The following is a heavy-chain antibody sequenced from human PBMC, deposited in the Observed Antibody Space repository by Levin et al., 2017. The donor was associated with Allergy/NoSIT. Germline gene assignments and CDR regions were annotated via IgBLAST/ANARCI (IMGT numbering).Heavy chain of an antibody. CDR1: EFTFSTSG. Sequence: GGSLRLSCAASEFTFSTSGMSWVRQAPGKGLEWVSSISGSGGRTYYADSVKGRFTISRDNSKNTLYLQMNTLRAEDTAVYYCAKLVDDGGVRWGQGTLVTVSS. J-gene: IGHJ4*02. CDR2: ISGSGGRT. D-gene: IGHD6-6*01. CDR3: AKLVDDGGVR. V-gene: IGHV3-23*01.